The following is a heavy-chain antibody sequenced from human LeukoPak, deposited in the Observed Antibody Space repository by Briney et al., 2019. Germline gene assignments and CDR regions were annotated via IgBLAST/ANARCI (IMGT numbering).Heavy chain of an antibody. D-gene: IGHD6-19*01. CDR3: ARVSLSSGCLSN. Sequence: GGSLRLSCAASGFTFSNTWMSWVRQAPGKGLVWVSRISSDGSITSYADSVKGRFTISRDNAKNTLFLQMNGLRAEDTALYYCARVSLSSGCLSNWGQGTLVTVSS. V-gene: IGHV3-74*01. CDR1: GFTFSNTW. CDR2: ISSDGSIT. J-gene: IGHJ4*02.